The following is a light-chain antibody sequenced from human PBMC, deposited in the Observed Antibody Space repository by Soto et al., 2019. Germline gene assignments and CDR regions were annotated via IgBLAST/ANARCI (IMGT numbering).Light chain of an antibody. J-gene: IGKJ1*01. CDR1: QGIRNA. CDR2: DAS. Sequence: DIQMTQSPFSLSASVGDRVTITCRASQGIRNALGWYQQKPWKVPKRLIYDASSLQSWVPSRFSGSGSGTEFSRTIRRLQTEDFATYYCLQQNTFPWTFGQGTKVEVK. V-gene: IGKV1-17*01. CDR3: LQQNTFPWT.